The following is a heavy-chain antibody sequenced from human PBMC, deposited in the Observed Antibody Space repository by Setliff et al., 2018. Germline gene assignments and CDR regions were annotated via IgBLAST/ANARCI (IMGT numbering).Heavy chain of an antibody. Sequence: PSETLSLTCTVSGGPFSGASIWSWIRQPPGKGLEFIGYVYHSGTAKYDPSLESRAIMSVDASKNEISLKLKSVTAADTAVYHCAKGGTYRYFDFWGQGALVTVSS. CDR3: AKGGTYRYFDF. D-gene: IGHD1-1*01. J-gene: IGHJ4*02. CDR2: VYHSGTA. V-gene: IGHV4-59*01. CDR1: GGPFSGAS.